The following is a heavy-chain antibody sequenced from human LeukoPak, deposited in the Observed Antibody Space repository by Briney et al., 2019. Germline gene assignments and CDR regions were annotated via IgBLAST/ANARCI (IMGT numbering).Heavy chain of an antibody. D-gene: IGHD4-23*01. CDR3: ARGGGFDY. CDR1: GFTSSRND. CDR2: ITSGSGRT. Sequence: GGSLRLSCAVSGFTSSRNDMSWVRQAPGKGLEWVSLITSGSGRTHYADSVKGRFTISRDNSKNTLYLQMNSLRDEDTAVYYCARGGGFDYWGQGTLVTVSS. J-gene: IGHJ4*02. V-gene: IGHV3-23*01.